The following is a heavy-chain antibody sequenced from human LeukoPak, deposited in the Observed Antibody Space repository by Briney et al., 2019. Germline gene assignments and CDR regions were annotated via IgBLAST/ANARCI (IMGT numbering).Heavy chain of an antibody. CDR1: GFTFSSYG. CDR2: IWYDGSNK. J-gene: IGHJ4*02. CDR3: AKDFGGNALGGY. Sequence: PGRSLRLSCAASGFTFSSYGMHWVRQASGKGLEWVAVIWYDGSNKYYADSVKGRFTISRDNSKNTLYLQMNSLRAEDTAVYYCAKDFGGNALGGYWGQGTLVTVSS. V-gene: IGHV3-33*06. D-gene: IGHD4-23*01.